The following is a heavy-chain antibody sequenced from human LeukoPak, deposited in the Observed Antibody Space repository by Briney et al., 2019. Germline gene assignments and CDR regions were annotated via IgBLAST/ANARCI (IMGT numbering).Heavy chain of an antibody. CDR1: GFTFSVYA. Sequence: GRSLRLSCAASGFTFSVYAIHWVRQAPGKGLEWLAVISSDGSNKYYADSVKDRFTISRDNSENTLYLQMSSLRAEDTAVYYCAKDGYSGYDGYYFDYWGQGTLVTVSS. J-gene: IGHJ4*02. V-gene: IGHV3-30-3*01. CDR2: ISSDGSNK. CDR3: AKDGYSGYDGYYFDY. D-gene: IGHD5-12*01.